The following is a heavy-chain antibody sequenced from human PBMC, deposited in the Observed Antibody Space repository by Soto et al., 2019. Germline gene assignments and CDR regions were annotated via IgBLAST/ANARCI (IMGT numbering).Heavy chain of an antibody. CDR1: GYTLTELS. J-gene: IGHJ3*02. V-gene: IGHV1-24*01. CDR2: FDPEDGET. D-gene: IGHD1-26*01. CDR3: ATLFSGSYARDAFDI. Sequence: QVQLVQSGAEVKKPGASVKVSCKVSGYTLTELSMHWVRQAPGKGLEWMGGFDPEDGETIYAQKFQGRVTMTEDTSXXTAYMELSSLRSEDTAVYYCATLFSGSYARDAFDIWGQGTMVTVSS.